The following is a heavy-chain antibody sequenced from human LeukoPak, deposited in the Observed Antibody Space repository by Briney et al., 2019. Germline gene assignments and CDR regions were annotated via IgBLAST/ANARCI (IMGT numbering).Heavy chain of an antibody. J-gene: IGHJ6*04. Sequence: GGSLRLSCAPSGFTVSSNYMRWVRPAPGKGREWVSVIYSGGSTYYADSVKGRFTISRDNSKNTLYLQMNSLRAEDTAVYYCASGPIVVVPAANSYGMDVWGKGTTVTVSS. CDR1: GFTVSSNY. D-gene: IGHD2-2*01. CDR2: IYSGGST. V-gene: IGHV3-53*01. CDR3: ASGPIVVVPAANSYGMDV.